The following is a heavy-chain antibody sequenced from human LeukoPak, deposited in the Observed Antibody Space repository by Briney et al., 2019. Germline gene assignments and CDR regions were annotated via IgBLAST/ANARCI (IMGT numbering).Heavy chain of an antibody. D-gene: IGHD4-17*01. CDR2: INSDGSST. CDR3: ARDDYGDAFDI. Sequence: PGGSLRLSCAASGFTFSSYWMHWVRQAPGKGLVWVSRINSDGSSTSYADSVEGRFTISRDNAKNTLYLQMNSLRAEDTAVYYCARDDYGDAFDIWGQGTMVTVSS. V-gene: IGHV3-74*01. J-gene: IGHJ3*02. CDR1: GFTFSSYW.